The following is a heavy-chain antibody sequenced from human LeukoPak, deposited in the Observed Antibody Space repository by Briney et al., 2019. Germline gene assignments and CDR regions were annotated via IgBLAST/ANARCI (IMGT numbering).Heavy chain of an antibody. CDR2: TYYRSRWYY. CDR3: ARDEGNSGWYTFDY. Sequence: SQTLSLTCVISGGSVSSKNGAWNWIRQSPSRGLEWLGRTYYRSRWYYDYAASMIGRITINPDTSKNQFSLQLNSVTPEDTAVYYCARDEGNSGWYTFDYWGQGILVTVSS. J-gene: IGHJ4*02. V-gene: IGHV6-1*01. CDR1: GGSVSSKNGA. D-gene: IGHD6-19*01.